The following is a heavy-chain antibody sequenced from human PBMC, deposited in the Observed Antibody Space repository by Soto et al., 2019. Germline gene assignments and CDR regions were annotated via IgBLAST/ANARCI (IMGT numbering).Heavy chain of an antibody. V-gene: IGHV3-74*03. CDR2: ISRDGSFT. Sequence: GGSLRLSCAASGFTFRDYWMHWVRQAPGKGLGWVSRISRDGSFTMYADSVKGRFTISRDNSKNTLYLQMNSLAVEDTAIYYCARDDQFDYWGQGTLVTVSS. CDR3: ARDDQFDY. CDR1: GFTFRDYW. J-gene: IGHJ4*02.